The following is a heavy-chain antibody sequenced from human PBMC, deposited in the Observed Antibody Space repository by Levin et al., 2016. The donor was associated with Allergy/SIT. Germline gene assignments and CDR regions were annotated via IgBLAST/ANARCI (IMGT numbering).Heavy chain of an antibody. CDR3: ARGGRYIAARLRFDY. D-gene: IGHD6-6*01. V-gene: IGHV4-31*03. CDR1: GGSISSGGYY. J-gene: IGHJ4*02. Sequence: SETLSLTCTVSGGSISSGGYYWSWIRQHPGKGLEWIGYIYYSGSTYYNPSLKSRVTISVDTSKNQFSLKLSSVTAADTAVYYCARGGRYIAARLRFDYWGQGTLVTVSS. CDR2: IYYSGST.